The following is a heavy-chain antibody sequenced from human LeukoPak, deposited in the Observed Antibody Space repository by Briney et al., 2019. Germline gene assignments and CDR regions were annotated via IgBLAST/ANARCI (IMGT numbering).Heavy chain of an antibody. CDR2: ISGSGGST. D-gene: IGHD3-10*01. V-gene: IGHV3-23*01. CDR1: GFTFSSYA. Sequence: EPGGSLRLSCAASGFTFSSYAMSWVRQAPGKGLEWVSAISGSGGSTYYADSVKGRFTISRDNSKNTLYLQMNSLRAEDTAVYYCAKSPNAAMVLDYWGQGTLVTVSS. J-gene: IGHJ4*02. CDR3: AKSPNAAMVLDY.